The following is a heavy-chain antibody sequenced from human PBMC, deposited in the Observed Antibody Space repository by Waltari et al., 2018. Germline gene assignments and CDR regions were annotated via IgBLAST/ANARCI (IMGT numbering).Heavy chain of an antibody. V-gene: IGHV1-24*01. CDR1: GYTLTELS. CDR2: FDPEDGET. J-gene: IGHJ4*02. D-gene: IGHD1-26*01. CDR3: ATATSGSYYWFYFDY. Sequence: QVQLVQSGAEVKKPGASVKVSCKVSGYTLTELSINWVRQAPGKGLEWMGGFDPEDGETIYAQKFQGRITMTEDTSTDTAYMELSSLRSEDTAVYYCATATSGSYYWFYFDYWGQGTLVTVSS.